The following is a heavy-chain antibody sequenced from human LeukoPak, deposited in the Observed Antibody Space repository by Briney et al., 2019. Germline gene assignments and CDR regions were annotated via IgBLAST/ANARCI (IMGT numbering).Heavy chain of an antibody. Sequence: GGSLRLSCAASGFTFSSYGMHWVRQAPGKGLEWVAVIWYDGSNKYYADSVKGRFTISRDNSKNTLYLQMNSLRDEDTAVYYCARDEGGYYLPFDYWGQGTLVTVSS. CDR1: GFTFSSYG. V-gene: IGHV3-33*01. D-gene: IGHD3-22*01. CDR3: ARDEGGYYLPFDY. J-gene: IGHJ4*02. CDR2: IWYDGSNK.